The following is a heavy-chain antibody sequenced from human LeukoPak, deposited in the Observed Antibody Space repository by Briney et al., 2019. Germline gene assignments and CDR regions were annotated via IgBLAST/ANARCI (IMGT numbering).Heavy chain of an antibody. Sequence: PSETLSLTCTVSGGSISSYYWSWIRQPPGKGLEWIGYLYYSGSTNYNPSLKSRVTISVDTSKNQFSLKLSSVTVADTAVYYCARAGSPFYDYWGQGTLVIVSS. CDR2: LYYSGST. CDR1: GGSISSYY. J-gene: IGHJ4*02. D-gene: IGHD6-13*01. V-gene: IGHV4-59*01. CDR3: ARAGSPFYDY.